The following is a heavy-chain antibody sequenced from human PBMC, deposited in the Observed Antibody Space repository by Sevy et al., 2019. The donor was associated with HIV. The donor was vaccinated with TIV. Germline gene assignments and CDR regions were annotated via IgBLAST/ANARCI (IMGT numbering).Heavy chain of an antibody. CDR2: IIPILGTV. CDR1: GGTFSSYG. Sequence: SVKVSCKASGGTFSSYGISWVRQAPGQGLEWMGGIIPILGTVNYAQKFQGRVTITADESTKTAYMELSSLRSEDTAVYYCARGGGNGWYYFDYWGQKTLVTVSS. J-gene: IGHJ4*02. V-gene: IGHV1-69*13. CDR3: ARGGGNGWYYFDY. D-gene: IGHD6-19*01.